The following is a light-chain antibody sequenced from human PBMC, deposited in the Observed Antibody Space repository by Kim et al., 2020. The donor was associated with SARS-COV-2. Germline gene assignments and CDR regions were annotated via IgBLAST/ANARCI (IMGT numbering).Light chain of an antibody. J-gene: IGKJ4*01. CDR2: DTS. Sequence: LSPGERATLSCRASQSIGSQLGWYQQKPGQAPRLLSFDTSNRAAGIPARFSGSGSETDFTLTISSLEPEDFAVYYCQQRSNWPLTFGGGTKVDIK. V-gene: IGKV3-11*01. CDR1: QSIGSQ. CDR3: QQRSNWPLT.